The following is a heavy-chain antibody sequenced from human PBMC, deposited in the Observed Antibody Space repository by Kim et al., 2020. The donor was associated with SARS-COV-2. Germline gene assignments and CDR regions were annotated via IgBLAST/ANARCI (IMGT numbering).Heavy chain of an antibody. CDR2: ISSSSGKI. J-gene: IGHJ4*02. V-gene: IGHV3-48*02. D-gene: IGHD6-13*01. CDR1: GFTFISYA. Sequence: GGSLRLSCAASGFTFISYAINWVRQAPGKGLEWVSYISSSSGKIDYADSVKGRFTISRDNAKNSVYLQMNSLRDEDTAVYYCARDRSFGSTLYYYFDYGGQGALVTVSS. CDR3: ARDRSFGSTLYYYFDY.